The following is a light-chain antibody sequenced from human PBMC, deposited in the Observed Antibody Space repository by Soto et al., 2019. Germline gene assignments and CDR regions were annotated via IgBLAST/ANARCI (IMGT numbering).Light chain of an antibody. Sequence: DIQMTQSPSTLSASVGDRVTITCRASQSVSNWLAWYQQKPGKAPNLLIYKASSLKSGVPSRFSGSGSGTEFTLTTSSLQPDDFATYYCQHYNSYSEAFGQGTKGDIK. J-gene: IGKJ1*01. CDR3: QHYNSYSEA. V-gene: IGKV1-5*03. CDR2: KAS. CDR1: QSVSNW.